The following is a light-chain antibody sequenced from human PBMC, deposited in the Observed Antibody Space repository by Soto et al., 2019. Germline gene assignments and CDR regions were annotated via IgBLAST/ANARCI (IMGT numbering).Light chain of an antibody. CDR3: QQYNNWPPLT. CDR2: GAS. V-gene: IGKV3-15*01. J-gene: IGKJ4*01. Sequence: EIVMTQSPATLSVSPGERATLSCRASQSVRNNLAWYQQKPGQAPRLLIYGASTRATGISARFSGTGSGTEFTLTISSLQSEDFAVYYCQQYNNWPPLTFGGGTKVEIK. CDR1: QSVRNN.